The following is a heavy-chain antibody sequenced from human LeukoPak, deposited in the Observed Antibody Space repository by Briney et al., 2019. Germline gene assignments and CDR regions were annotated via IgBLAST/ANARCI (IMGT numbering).Heavy chain of an antibody. J-gene: IGHJ4*02. CDR2: IKEDGSEK. CDR3: ARSSYYAFDY. Sequence: GGSLRLSCAASGFTFSNYWMSWVRQAPGKGLEWVANIKEDGSEKYYVDSLEGRFTISRDNAKNSLYLQMNSLRAEDTAVYYCARSSYYAFDYWGQGTLVTVSS. CDR1: GFTFSNYW. D-gene: IGHD3-10*01. V-gene: IGHV3-7*05.